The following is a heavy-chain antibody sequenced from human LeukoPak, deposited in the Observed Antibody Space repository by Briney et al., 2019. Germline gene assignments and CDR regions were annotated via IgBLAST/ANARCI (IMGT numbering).Heavy chain of an antibody. CDR3: ARDTRIEWLRFLDY. J-gene: IGHJ4*02. Sequence: SQTLSLTCTVSGDSISNGGSISNGGHYWSWIRQFPGKGLEWIGYIYHSGNTYYNPSLESRVIISVDTSENRFPLRLNSVTAADTAIYYCARDTRIEWLRFLDYWGQGILVTVSS. V-gene: IGHV4-31*03. D-gene: IGHD5-12*01. CDR2: IYHSGNT. CDR1: GDSISNGGSISNGGHY.